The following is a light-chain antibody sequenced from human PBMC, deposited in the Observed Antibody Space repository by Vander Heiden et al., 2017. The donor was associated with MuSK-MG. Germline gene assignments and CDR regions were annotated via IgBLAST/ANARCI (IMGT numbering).Light chain of an antibody. V-gene: IGKV1-5*03. J-gene: IGKJ4*01. Sequence: DIQMTQSPSTLSASVGDRVTITCRASQSISNWLAWYQQKPGKAPKLLIYKASSLESGVPSRFSGSGSGTEFTLTISSLQPDDCATYYCQQYNSYSLTFGGGTKVEIK. CDR2: KAS. CDR3: QQYNSYSLT. CDR1: QSISNW.